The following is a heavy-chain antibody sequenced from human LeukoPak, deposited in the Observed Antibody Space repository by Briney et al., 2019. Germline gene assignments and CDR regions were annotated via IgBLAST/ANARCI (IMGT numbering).Heavy chain of an antibody. D-gene: IGHD6-13*01. J-gene: IGHJ6*03. Sequence: GGSLRLSCAASGFTFSSYGMHWVRQAPGKGLEWVAFIRYDGSNKYYADSVKGRFTISRDNSKNTLYLQMNSLRAEDTAVYYCAKCNHSSSWYYYYYYYYMDVWGKGTTVTVSS. CDR2: IRYDGSNK. CDR1: GFTFSSYG. V-gene: IGHV3-30*02. CDR3: AKCNHSSSWYYYYYYYYMDV.